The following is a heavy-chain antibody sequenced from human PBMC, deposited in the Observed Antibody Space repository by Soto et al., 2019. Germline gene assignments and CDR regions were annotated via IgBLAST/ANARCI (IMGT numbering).Heavy chain of an antibody. Sequence: QVQLVESGGDLVKPGGSLRLSCAASGFPFSYYYMSWIRQAPGKGLEWVSSIGGSSSYTNNADSVKGRFTISRDNAKNSLYLQMNSLRAEDTAVYYCARRRPTGYYNYWGQGTLVTVSA. CDR1: GFPFSYYY. D-gene: IGHD3-9*01. J-gene: IGHJ4*02. V-gene: IGHV3-11*05. CDR3: ARRRPTGYYNY. CDR2: IGGSSSYT.